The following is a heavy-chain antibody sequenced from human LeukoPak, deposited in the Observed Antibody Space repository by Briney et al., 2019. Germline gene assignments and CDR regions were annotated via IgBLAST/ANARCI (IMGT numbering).Heavy chain of an antibody. CDR1: GGSISSGSYY. Sequence: PSENLSLTCSVSGGSISSGSYYWNWIRQLPGKGLEWIGYISYSGSTYYNPSLKSRVTISIDTSKNQFSLILTSMTAADAAVYYCARDKWAIGPKNHCFDPWGQGTLVTVSS. CDR3: ARDKWAIGPKNHCFDP. CDR2: ISYSGST. V-gene: IGHV4-31*03. J-gene: IGHJ5*02. D-gene: IGHD1-26*01.